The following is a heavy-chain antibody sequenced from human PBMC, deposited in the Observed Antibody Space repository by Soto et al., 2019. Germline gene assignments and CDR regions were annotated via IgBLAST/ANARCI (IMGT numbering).Heavy chain of an antibody. Sequence: QVQLQESGPGLVKPSQTLSLICTVSGGSISSGDYYWSWIRQPPGKGLEWIGYIYYSGSTFYNSSLKSRLTLSVDTSKNQFSLKLSSVTAADTAVYYCARYSSTTMTSLFDSWGQGTLVTVSS. CDR1: GGSISSGDYY. J-gene: IGHJ4*02. CDR3: ARYSSTTMTSLFDS. D-gene: IGHD4-17*01. CDR2: IYYSGST. V-gene: IGHV4-30-4*01.